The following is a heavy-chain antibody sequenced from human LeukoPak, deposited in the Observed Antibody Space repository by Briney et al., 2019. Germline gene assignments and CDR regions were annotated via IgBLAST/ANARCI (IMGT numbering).Heavy chain of an antibody. CDR1: GFTFSLYW. V-gene: IGHV3-7*03. CDR2: IKQDGSEK. CDR3: AGGTGFIIKD. D-gene: IGHD3-9*01. Sequence: GGSLRLSCAASGFTFSLYWMNWVRRAPGKGLEWVANIKQDGSEKNYVDSVKGRFTISGDNAKNSLYLQMNNLRVEDTAMYYCAGGTGFIIKDWGQGTLVTVSS. J-gene: IGHJ4*02.